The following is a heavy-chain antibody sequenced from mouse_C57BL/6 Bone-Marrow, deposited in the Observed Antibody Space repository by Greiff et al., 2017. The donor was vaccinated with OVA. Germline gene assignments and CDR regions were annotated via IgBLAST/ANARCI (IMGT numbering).Heavy chain of an antibody. CDR2: INPSNGGT. V-gene: IGHV1-53*01. J-gene: IGHJ3*01. Sequence: QVQLQQPGTELVKPGASVKLSCKASGYTFTSYWMHWVKQRPGQGLEWIGNINPSNGGTNYNEKFKSKATLTVDKSAITAYMQRSSLTSEDAAVYYCARERGYYSNPFAYWGQGTLVTVSA. CDR3: ARERGYYSNPFAY. D-gene: IGHD2-5*01. CDR1: GYTFTSYW.